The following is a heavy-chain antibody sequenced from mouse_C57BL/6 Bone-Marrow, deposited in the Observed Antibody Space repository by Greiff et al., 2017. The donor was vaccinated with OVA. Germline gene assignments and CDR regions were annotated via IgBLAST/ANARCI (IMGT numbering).Heavy chain of an antibody. CDR2: IWSGGST. V-gene: IGHV2-2*01. CDR1: GFSLTSYG. CDR3: ARNLYDGYYYFDY. D-gene: IGHD2-3*01. J-gene: IGHJ2*01. Sequence: VQLVESGPGLVQPSQSLSITCTVSGFSLTSYGVHWVRQSPGKGLEWLGVIWSGGSTDYNAAFISRLSISKDNSKSHVFFKMNSLQADDTAIYYCARNLYDGYYYFDYWGQGTTLTVSS.